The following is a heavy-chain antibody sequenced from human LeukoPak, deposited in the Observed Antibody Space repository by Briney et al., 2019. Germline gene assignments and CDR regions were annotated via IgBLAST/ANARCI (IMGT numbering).Heavy chain of an antibody. J-gene: IGHJ4*02. Sequence: SETLSLTCTVSGGSISSYYWSRIRQPPGKGLEWIGYIYYSGSTNYNPSLKSRVTISVDTSKNQFSLKLSSVTAADTAVYYCARIAFSGSYNFDYWGQGTLVTVSS. V-gene: IGHV4-59*01. CDR1: GGSISSYY. CDR2: IYYSGST. D-gene: IGHD1-26*01. CDR3: ARIAFSGSYNFDY.